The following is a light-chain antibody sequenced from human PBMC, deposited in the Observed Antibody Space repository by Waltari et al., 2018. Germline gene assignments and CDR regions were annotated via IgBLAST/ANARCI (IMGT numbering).Light chain of an antibody. CDR2: VIS. CDR1: QTINKY. Sequence: DIQMTQSPSSLSASVGDRVTITCRASQTINKYLNWYQKKPGRAPKVLISVISYLHTGVPSRFSGSGSGTDFTLTISSLQAEDVAVYYCQQYYRTPFTFGPGTKVDIK. J-gene: IGKJ3*01. CDR3: QQYYRTPFT. V-gene: IGKV1-39*01.